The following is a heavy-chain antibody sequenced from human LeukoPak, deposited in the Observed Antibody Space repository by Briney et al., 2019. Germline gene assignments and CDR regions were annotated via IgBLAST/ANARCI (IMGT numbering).Heavy chain of an antibody. CDR3: AKDQYYHDSSGYYVFDY. CDR1: GFTFSCCG. CDR2: ISYDGSNK. Sequence: GGSLRLSCAASGFTFSCCGMHWVRQAPGKGLEWVAVISYDGSNKYYADSVKGRFTISRDNSKNTLYLQMNSLRAEDTAVYYCAKDQYYHDSSGYYVFDYWGQGTLVTVSS. D-gene: IGHD3-22*01. J-gene: IGHJ4*02. V-gene: IGHV3-30*18.